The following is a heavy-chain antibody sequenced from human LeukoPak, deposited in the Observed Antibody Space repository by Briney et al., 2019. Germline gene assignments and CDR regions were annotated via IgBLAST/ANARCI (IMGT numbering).Heavy chain of an antibody. CDR2: IYQSGRT. D-gene: IGHD3-10*01. CDR1: GYSISRGYE. J-gene: IGHJ4*02. Sequence: PSETLSLTCAVSGYSISRGYEWGWIRQPPGKGREWIGRIYQSGRTYYNPSLKSRVTISVVTSNNQLSLKLSSVTAADTAVYYCPRHPLNYHGSGSYLDYWGQGTLVTVSS. CDR3: PRHPLNYHGSGSYLDY. V-gene: IGHV4-38-2*01.